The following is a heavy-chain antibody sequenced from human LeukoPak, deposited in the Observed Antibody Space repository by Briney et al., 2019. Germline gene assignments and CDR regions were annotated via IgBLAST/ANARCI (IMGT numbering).Heavy chain of an antibody. CDR2: IYSGGST. V-gene: IGHV3-53*01. CDR1: GFTVSSNY. Sequence: GGSLRLSCAASGFTVSSNYMSWVRQAPGKGLEWVSVIYSGGSTYYTDSVKGRFTISRDKSKNTLYLQMNSLRAEDTAVYYCARGTVGYCSGGSCSLGYWGQGTLVTVSS. J-gene: IGHJ4*02. CDR3: ARGTVGYCSGGSCSLGY. D-gene: IGHD2-15*01.